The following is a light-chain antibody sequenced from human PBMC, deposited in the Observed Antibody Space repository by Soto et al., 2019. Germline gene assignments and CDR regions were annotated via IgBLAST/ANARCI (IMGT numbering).Light chain of an antibody. V-gene: IGKV3-11*01. CDR1: QSFRGL. Sequence: EVVLTQSPVTLSLSPGERATLSCRASQSFRGLLAWYQQKPGQAPRLLIYDAYNMATGIPPRFSGSGSGTDFTLTIISLEPEEAAGYYSQQRHIWPITCGQGTRLEIK. CDR3: QQRHIWPIT. J-gene: IGKJ5*01. CDR2: DAY.